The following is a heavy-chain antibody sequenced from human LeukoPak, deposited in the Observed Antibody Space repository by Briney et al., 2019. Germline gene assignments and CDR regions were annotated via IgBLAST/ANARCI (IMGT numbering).Heavy chain of an antibody. CDR1: GGSISSSSYY. D-gene: IGHD6-13*01. V-gene: IGHV4-39*01. CDR2: VYYSGST. Sequence: SETLSLTCTVSGGSISSSSYYWGWIRQPPGKGLEWIGSVYYSGSTYFIPSLKTRVTISVDTSKNQFSLKLSSVTAADTAVYYCARHREYSSSWYDNWGQGTLVTVSS. J-gene: IGHJ5*02. CDR3: ARHREYSSSWYDN.